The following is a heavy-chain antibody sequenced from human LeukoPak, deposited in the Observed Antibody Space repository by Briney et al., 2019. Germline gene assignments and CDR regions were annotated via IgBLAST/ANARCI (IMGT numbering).Heavy chain of an antibody. V-gene: IGHV5-51*01. D-gene: IGHD2-15*01. Sequence: GESLKISCKGSGYSFNTYWIAWVRQMPGKGLEWMGIIYPGDSDTRYSPSFQGQVTISADKSISTAYLQWSSLKASDTAMYYCARLAGYCSGGSCWENAYDIWGQGTMVTVSS. CDR1: GYSFNTYW. CDR3: ARLAGYCSGGSCWENAYDI. J-gene: IGHJ3*02. CDR2: IYPGDSDT.